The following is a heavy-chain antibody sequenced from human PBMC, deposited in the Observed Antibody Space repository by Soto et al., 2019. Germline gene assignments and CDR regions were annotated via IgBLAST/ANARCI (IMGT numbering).Heavy chain of an antibody. CDR1: GYTFTSYD. CDR2: MNPNSGNT. CDR3: VRETSSSYYDFWSGYDRGDY. J-gene: IGHJ4*02. Sequence: ASVKVSCKASGYTFTSYDINWVRQATGQGLEWMGWMNPNSGNTGYAQKFQGRVTMTRNTSISTAYMELSSLRSEDTAVYYCVRETSSSYYDFWSGYDRGDYWGQGTLVTVSS. V-gene: IGHV1-8*01. D-gene: IGHD3-3*01.